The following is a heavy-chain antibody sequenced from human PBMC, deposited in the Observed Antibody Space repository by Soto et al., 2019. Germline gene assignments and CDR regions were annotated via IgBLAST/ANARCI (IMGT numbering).Heavy chain of an antibody. CDR3: ARLNRYDFWSGPPGY. D-gene: IGHD3-3*01. CDR2: IYYSGST. J-gene: IGHJ4*02. Sequence: SETLSLTCTVSGGSISSSSYYWGWIRQPPGKGLEWIGSIYYSGSTYYNPSLKSRVTISVDTSKNQFSLKLSSVTAADTAVYYCARLNRYDFWSGPPGYWGQGTLVTVSS. CDR1: GGSISSSSYY. V-gene: IGHV4-39*01.